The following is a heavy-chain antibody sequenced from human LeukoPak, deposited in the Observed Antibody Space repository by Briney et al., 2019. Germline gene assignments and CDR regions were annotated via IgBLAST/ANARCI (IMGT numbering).Heavy chain of an antibody. D-gene: IGHD3-10*01. CDR2: ISYDGSNK. Sequence: GGSLRLSCAASGFTFSSYAMHWVRQAPGKGLEWVAVISYDGSNKYCADSVNGRFTISRDNSKNTLYLQMNSLRAEDTAVYYCAGGYGSGSYRDYYYGMDVWGKGTTVTVSS. J-gene: IGHJ6*04. V-gene: IGHV3-30*04. CDR3: AGGYGSGSYRDYYYGMDV. CDR1: GFTFSSYA.